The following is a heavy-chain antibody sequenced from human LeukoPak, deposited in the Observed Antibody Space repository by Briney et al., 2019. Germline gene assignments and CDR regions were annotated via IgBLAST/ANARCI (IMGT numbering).Heavy chain of an antibody. CDR3: ARDYATTIFGVVTTPETNWFDP. J-gene: IGHJ5*02. CDR2: IYTSGST. D-gene: IGHD3-3*01. CDR1: GGSISSYY. Sequence: SETLSLTCTVSGGSISSYYWSWIRQPAGKGLEWIGRIYTSGSTNYNPSLKSRVTISVDTSKNPFSLKLSSVTAADTAVYYCARDYATTIFGVVTTPETNWFDPWGQGTLVTVSS. V-gene: IGHV4-4*07.